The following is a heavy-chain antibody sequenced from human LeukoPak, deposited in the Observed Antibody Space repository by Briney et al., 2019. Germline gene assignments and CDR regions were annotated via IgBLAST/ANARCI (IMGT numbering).Heavy chain of an antibody. J-gene: IGHJ4*02. CDR2: IGNTET. CDR1: GFTFSDYY. D-gene: IGHD7-27*01. CDR3: ARDGQAFNSNWDYFEY. V-gene: IGHV3-53*01. Sequence: AGSLRLSCAASGFTFSDYYMSWIRQAPGKGLGWVSGIGNTETYYADSVKGRFTISRDNSKSTIYLHMNNLRAEDTALYYCARDGQAFNSNWDYFEYWGQGTPVTVSS.